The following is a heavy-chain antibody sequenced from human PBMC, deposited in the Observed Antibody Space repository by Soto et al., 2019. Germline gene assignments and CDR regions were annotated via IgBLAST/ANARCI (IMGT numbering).Heavy chain of an antibody. Sequence: TSETLSLTYAVSGGSFTSNNWWTWVRQPPGLGLEWIGEIYRTGSTNYNPSLKSRVTISLDKSENQFSLKVTSLTAADTAVYYCASRDPGTSVDYWGQGTLVTVSS. J-gene: IGHJ4*02. V-gene: IGHV4-4*02. CDR1: GGSFTSNNW. CDR3: ASRDPGTSVDY. D-gene: IGHD1-7*01. CDR2: IYRTGST.